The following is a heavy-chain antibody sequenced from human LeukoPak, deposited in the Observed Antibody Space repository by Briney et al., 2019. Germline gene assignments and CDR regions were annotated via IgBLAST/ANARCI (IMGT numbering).Heavy chain of an antibody. CDR1: GFTFDDYG. CDR2: INWNGGST. J-gene: IGHJ4*02. Sequence: GGSLRLSCAASGFTFDDYGMSWVRQAPGKGLEWVSGINWNGGSTGYADSVKGRFTISRDNAKNTLYLQMNSLRADDTAVYYCARGGLEPVDYWGQGTLVTVSS. CDR3: ARGGLEPVDY. V-gene: IGHV3-20*04. D-gene: IGHD1-1*01.